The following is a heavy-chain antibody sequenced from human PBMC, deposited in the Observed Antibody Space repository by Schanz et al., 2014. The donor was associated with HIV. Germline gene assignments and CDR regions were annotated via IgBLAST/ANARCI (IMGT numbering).Heavy chain of an antibody. Sequence: QVQLVQSGAEVQKPGSSVKVSCKNTVSSYGISWVRQAPGQGLEWMAWVSAYNGNTKYAQRLQGRVTMTTDTSTSTAYMELRSLRSDDTAVYYCARDKTVATWAYYYGMDVWGQGTTVTVSS. J-gene: IGHJ6*02. V-gene: IGHV1-18*01. CDR1: TVSSYG. CDR2: VSAYNGNT. CDR3: ARDKTVATWAYYYGMDV. D-gene: IGHD4-4*01.